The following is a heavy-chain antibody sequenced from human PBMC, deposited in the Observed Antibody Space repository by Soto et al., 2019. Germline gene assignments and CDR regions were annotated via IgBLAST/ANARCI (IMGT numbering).Heavy chain of an antibody. CDR2: INAGNGNT. D-gene: IGHD5-18*01. V-gene: IGHV1-3*01. CDR1: GYTFTSYA. Sequence: ASVKVSCKASGYTFTSYAMHWVRQAPGQRLEWMGWINAGNGNTKYSQKFQGRVTITRDTSASTAYMELSSLRSEDTAVYYCASGPINRIQLWAYYFDYWGQGTLVTVS. CDR3: ASGPINRIQLWAYYFDY. J-gene: IGHJ4*02.